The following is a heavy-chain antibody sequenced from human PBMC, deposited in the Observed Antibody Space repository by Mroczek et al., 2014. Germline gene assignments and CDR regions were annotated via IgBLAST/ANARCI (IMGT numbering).Heavy chain of an antibody. D-gene: IGHD6-19*01. J-gene: IGHJ4*02. CDR1: GGSISSSSYY. CDR2: IYYSGST. Sequence: QVQLQQWGPGLVKPSETLSLTCTVSGGSISSSSYYWGWIRQPPGKGLEWIGSIYYSGSTYYNPSLKSRVTISVDTSKNQFSLKLSSVTAADTAVYYCARHQDDIAVAGTIDYWGQGTLVTVSS. V-gene: IGHV4-39*01. CDR3: ARHQDDIAVAGTIDY.